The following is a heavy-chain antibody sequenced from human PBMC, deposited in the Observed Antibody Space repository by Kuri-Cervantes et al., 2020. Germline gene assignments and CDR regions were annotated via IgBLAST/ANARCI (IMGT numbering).Heavy chain of an antibody. CDR1: GFTFSNAW. CDR3: TTVHKGYCSSTSCYKSSDY. J-gene: IGHJ4*02. CDR2: IKSKTGGGTT. V-gene: IGHV3-15*01. D-gene: IGHD2-2*02. Sequence: GESLKISCAASGFTFSNAWMSWVRQAPGKGLEWVGRIKSKTGGGTTDYAAPVKGRFTISRDDSKNTLYLQMNSLKTEDTAVYYCTTVHKGYCSSTSCYKSSDYWGQGTLVTVSS.